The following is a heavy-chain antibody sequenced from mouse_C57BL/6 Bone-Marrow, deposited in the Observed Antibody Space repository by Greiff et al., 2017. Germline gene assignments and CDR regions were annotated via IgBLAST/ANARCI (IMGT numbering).Heavy chain of an antibody. D-gene: IGHD1-1*01. V-gene: IGHV1-81*01. Sequence: VQLQQSGAELARPGASVKLSCTASGYTFTSYGISWVKQRTGQGLEWIGEIYPRSGNTYYNEKFKGKATLTADKSSSTAYMELRSLTSEDSAVYFCARYYYGSSYWGQGTTLTVSS. CDR3: ARYYYGSSY. CDR2: IYPRSGNT. CDR1: GYTFTSYG. J-gene: IGHJ2*01.